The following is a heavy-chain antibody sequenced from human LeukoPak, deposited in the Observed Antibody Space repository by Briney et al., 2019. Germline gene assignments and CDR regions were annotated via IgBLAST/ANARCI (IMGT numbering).Heavy chain of an antibody. CDR2: ISRTGNSI. CDR3: ARGPYSSNWYVDY. V-gene: IGHV3-48*03. CDR1: GFTLSSYE. J-gene: IGHJ4*02. Sequence: PGGSLRLSCAASGFTLSSYEMNWVRLALGKGLEWSSYISRTGNSIYYADSVKGRFTIPRDSAKNSLYLQMNSLRAEDTAVYYCARGPYSSNWYVDYWGQGTLVTVAS. D-gene: IGHD6-13*01.